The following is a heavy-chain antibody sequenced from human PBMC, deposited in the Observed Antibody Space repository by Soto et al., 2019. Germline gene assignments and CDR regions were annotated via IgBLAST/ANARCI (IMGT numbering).Heavy chain of an antibody. Sequence: QVQLQESGPGLVKPSETLSLTCTVSGGSISNYYWSWFRQPPGKGLEWIGYIYHSGTTKYNPSLKSRVTISVDTSKNQFSLKLSSVTVADTAVYYCARLDPYGSGSYVWENWFDPWGQGTLVTVSS. D-gene: IGHD3-10*01. CDR3: ARLDPYGSGSYVWENWFDP. V-gene: IGHV4-59*08. CDR1: GGSISNYY. J-gene: IGHJ5*02. CDR2: IYHSGTT.